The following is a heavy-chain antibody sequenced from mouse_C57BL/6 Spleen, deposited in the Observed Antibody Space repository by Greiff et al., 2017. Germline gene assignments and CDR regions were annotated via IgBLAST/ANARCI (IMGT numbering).Heavy chain of an antibody. J-gene: IGHJ3*01. CDR2: ISDGGSYT. CDR3: AREDLAWFAY. Sequence: DVQLQESGGGLVKPGGSLKLSCAASGFTFSSYAMSWVRQTPEKRLEWVANISDGGSYTYYPDNVKGRFTISRDNAKNNLYLQMSHLKSEDTAMYYGAREDLAWFAYWGQGTLVTVSA. CDR1: GFTFSSYA. V-gene: IGHV5-4*01.